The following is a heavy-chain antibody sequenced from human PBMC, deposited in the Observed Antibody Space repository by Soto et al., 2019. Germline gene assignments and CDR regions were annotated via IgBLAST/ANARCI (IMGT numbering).Heavy chain of an antibody. CDR3: ARGKRDSSGWNQYYYYYMDV. D-gene: IGHD6-19*01. Sequence: PSETLSLTCAVYGGSFSGYYWSWIRQPPGKGLEWIGEINHSGSTNYNPSLKSRVTISVDTSKNQFSLKLSSVTAADTAVYYCARGKRDSSGWNQYYYYYMDVWGKGTTVTVSS. V-gene: IGHV4-34*01. CDR1: GGSFSGYY. J-gene: IGHJ6*03. CDR2: INHSGST.